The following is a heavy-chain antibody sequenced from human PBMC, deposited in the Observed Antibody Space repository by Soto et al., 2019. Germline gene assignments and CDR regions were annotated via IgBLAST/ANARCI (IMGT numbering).Heavy chain of an antibody. V-gene: IGHV1-69*08. J-gene: IGHJ4*02. CDR1: GGTFSSYT. CDR2: IIPILGIA. D-gene: IGHD3-10*01. Sequence: QVQLVQSGAEVKKPGSSVKVSCKASGGTFSSYTISWVRQAPGQGLEWMGRIIPILGIANYAQKFQGRVTITADKSTSTADMELSILRSEDTAVYYCARDESGELSYTNWGQGTLVTVSS. CDR3: ARDESGELSYTN.